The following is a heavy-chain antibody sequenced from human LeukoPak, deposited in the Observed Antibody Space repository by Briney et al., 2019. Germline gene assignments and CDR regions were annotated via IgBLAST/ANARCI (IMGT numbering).Heavy chain of an antibody. J-gene: IGHJ6*02. CDR2: MNPDSGNT. CDR1: GYTFTSYD. V-gene: IGHV1-8*01. Sequence: ASVKVSCKASGYTFTSYDINWVRQATGQGLEWMGWMNPDSGNTGYAQKFQGRVTMTRDTSISTAYMELNSLTSEDTAVYYCARTLSDYKESRDVWGQGTTVTVPS. D-gene: IGHD4-4*01. CDR3: ARTLSDYKESRDV.